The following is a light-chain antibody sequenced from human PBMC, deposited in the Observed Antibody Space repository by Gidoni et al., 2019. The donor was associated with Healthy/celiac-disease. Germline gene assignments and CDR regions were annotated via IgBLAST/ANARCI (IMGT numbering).Light chain of an antibody. CDR3: QQYGSSLYT. CDR2: GAS. Sequence: VLTQSPGTLSLSPGERATLSCRASQSVSSSYLAWYQQKPGQAPRLLIYGASSRATGIPDRFSGSGSGTDFTLTISRLEPEDFAVYYCQQYGSSLYTFGQGTKLEIK. CDR1: QSVSSSY. J-gene: IGKJ2*01. V-gene: IGKV3-20*01.